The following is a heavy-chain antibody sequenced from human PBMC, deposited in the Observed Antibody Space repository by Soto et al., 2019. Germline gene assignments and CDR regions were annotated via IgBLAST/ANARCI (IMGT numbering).Heavy chain of an antibody. CDR3: ARDRGRSCIGGTCPFDY. J-gene: IGHJ4*02. V-gene: IGHV1-18*01. Sequence: QVQLVQSGAEVKKPGASVRVSCKASGYSFTIYGLTWVRQAPGQGPEWMGWISTYDGNTNYAQNFQGRVSMARDTSTSAAYMELRGLRSDDTAVYYCARDRGRSCIGGTCPFDYWGQGTLVTVCS. D-gene: IGHD2-15*01. CDR1: GYSFTIYG. CDR2: ISTYDGNT.